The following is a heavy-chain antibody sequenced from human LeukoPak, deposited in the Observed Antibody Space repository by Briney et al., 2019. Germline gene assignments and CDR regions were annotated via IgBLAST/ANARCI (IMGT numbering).Heavy chain of an antibody. CDR2: IYYNGST. CDR3: ARPLYSSGWYENAFDI. Sequence: SETLSLTCTVSGASISSYYWSWIRQPPGKGLEWIGYIYYNGSTNYNPSLKSRVTISIDTSKNQFSLKLSSVTAADTAVYYCARPLYSSGWYENAFDIWGQGTMVTVSS. J-gene: IGHJ3*02. CDR1: GASISSYY. V-gene: IGHV4-59*08. D-gene: IGHD6-19*01.